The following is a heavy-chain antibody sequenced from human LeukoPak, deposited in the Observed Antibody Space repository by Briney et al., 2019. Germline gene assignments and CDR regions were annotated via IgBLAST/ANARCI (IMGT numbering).Heavy chain of an antibody. D-gene: IGHD5-12*01. CDR2: IYYSGTT. CDR1: GGSISSYY. J-gene: IGHJ4*02. V-gene: IGHV4-59*12. CDR3: ARDSGPGGHDY. Sequence: PSETLSLTCTVSGGSISSYYWSWIRQPPGKGLEWIGYIYYSGTTNYNPSLKSRVTISVDTSKKQFSLKLSSVTAADTAVYYCARDSGPGGHDYWGQGTLVTVSS.